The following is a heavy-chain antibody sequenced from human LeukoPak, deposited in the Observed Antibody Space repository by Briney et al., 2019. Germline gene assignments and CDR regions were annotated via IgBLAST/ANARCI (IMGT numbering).Heavy chain of an antibody. V-gene: IGHV3-30*03. J-gene: IGHJ4*02. CDR2: ISNDGTNK. D-gene: IGHD4-23*01. CDR3: ARDWARGNSYYVDY. CDR1: GFSFSDYG. Sequence: GGSLRLSCAASGFSFSDYGMHWVRQAPGRGLECVALISNDGTNKFYVDPVKGRFTISRDNSQNTLYLQMDSLTTDDTAVYYCARDWARGNSYYVDYWGQGTLVTVPS.